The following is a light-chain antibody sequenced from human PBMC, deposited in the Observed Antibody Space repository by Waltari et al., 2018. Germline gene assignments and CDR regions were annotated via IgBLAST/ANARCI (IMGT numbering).Light chain of an antibody. V-gene: IGLV7-43*01. CDR1: TGAVTSGFY. Sequence: QTVVTQEPSLTVSPGGTVTLTCVSSTGAVTSGFYPSWFQQKPGQPPRALIYSTNNKHSWTPARCSGSLLGGKASLTLSGLQVEDEAEYYCLLYYGVAHVFGRGTKLTVL. CDR2: STN. J-gene: IGLJ3*02. CDR3: LLYYGVAHV.